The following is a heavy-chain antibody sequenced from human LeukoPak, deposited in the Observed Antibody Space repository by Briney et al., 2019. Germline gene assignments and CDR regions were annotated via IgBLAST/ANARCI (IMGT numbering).Heavy chain of an antibody. D-gene: IGHD4-23*01. J-gene: IGHJ6*03. V-gene: IGHV4-30-2*01. Sequence: SETLSLTCTVSGGSISSGGYYWSWIQQPPGKGLEWIGYIYHGGSTYYKSSLESRVTISVDSSKKQFSLKLSSVTAADTAVYYCARSSTVVTPDYYYYYMDVWGKGTTVTVSS. CDR1: GGSISSGGYY. CDR2: IYHGGST. CDR3: ARSSTVVTPDYYYYYMDV.